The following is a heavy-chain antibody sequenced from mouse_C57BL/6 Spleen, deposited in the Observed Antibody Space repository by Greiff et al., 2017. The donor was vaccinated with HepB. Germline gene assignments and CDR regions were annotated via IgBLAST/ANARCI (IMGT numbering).Heavy chain of an antibody. CDR1: GYSITSGYY. CDR3: ASSLWSSEAWFAY. J-gene: IGHJ3*01. CDR2: ISYDGSN. D-gene: IGHD1-1*02. V-gene: IGHV3-6*01. Sequence: VQLKESGPGLVKPSQSLSLTCSVTGYSITSGYYWNWIRQFPGNKLEWMGYISYDGSNNYNPSLKNRISITRDTSKNQFFLKLNSVTTEDTATYYCASSLWSSEAWFAYWGQGTLVTVSA.